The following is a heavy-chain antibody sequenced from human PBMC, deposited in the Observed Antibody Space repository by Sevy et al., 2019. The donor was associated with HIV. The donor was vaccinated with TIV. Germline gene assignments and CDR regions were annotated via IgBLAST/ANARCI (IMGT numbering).Heavy chain of an antibody. D-gene: IGHD2-15*01. Sequence: GGSLRLSCAASGFTFSNYGMHWVRQAPGKGLEWVAVISYDGSNQYYADSVQGRFTISRDNSKNTLYLQMNSLRTEDTAVYYCAKGAVDCSDGTCYSAYYYSVMDVWGQGTTVTVS. CDR2: ISYDGSNQ. V-gene: IGHV3-30*18. CDR1: GFTFSNYG. J-gene: IGHJ6*02. CDR3: AKGAVDCSDGTCYSAYYYSVMDV.